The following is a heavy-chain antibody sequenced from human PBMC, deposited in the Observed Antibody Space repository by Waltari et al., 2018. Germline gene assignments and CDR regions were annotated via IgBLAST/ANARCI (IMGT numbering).Heavy chain of an antibody. CDR3: ARDPVAPR. CDR2: ISYDGSNK. Sequence: QVQLVESGGGVVQPGRSLRLSCAASGFTFSSYAMHWVRQAPGKGLEWVAVISYDGSNKYYADSVKGRFTISRDNSKNSLYLQMNSLRAEDTAVYYCARDPVAPRWGQGTLVTVSS. CDR1: GFTFSSYA. J-gene: IGHJ4*02. D-gene: IGHD6-19*01. V-gene: IGHV3-30-3*01.